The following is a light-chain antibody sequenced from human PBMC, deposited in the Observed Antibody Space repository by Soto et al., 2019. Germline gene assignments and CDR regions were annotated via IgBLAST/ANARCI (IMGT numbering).Light chain of an antibody. CDR2: EVS. CDR1: SSDVGGYVY. CDR3: SSYAGSKSV. J-gene: IGLJ1*01. V-gene: IGLV2-8*01. Sequence: QSALTQPPSASGSPGQSVTISCTGTSSDVGGYVYVPWYQQHPGKVPKLVIYEVSKRPSGVPDRFSGSKSGNTASLTISGLQADDEADYYCSSYAGSKSVFGTGTKLTVL.